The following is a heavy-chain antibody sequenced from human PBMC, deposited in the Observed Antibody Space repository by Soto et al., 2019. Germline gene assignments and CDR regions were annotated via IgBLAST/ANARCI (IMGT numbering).Heavy chain of an antibody. V-gene: IGHV4-34*01. Sequence: PSETLSLTCAIYGESFSRYYWSWIRQPPGEGLEWIGEINHSGSTNYNPSLKSRVTISVDTSRNQFSLKLSSVTAADTAVFYCARGLSITNSSYSYYAMDVWGQGTTVTVSS. CDR2: INHSGST. CDR1: GESFSRYY. D-gene: IGHD2-8*01. CDR3: ARGLSITNSSYSYYAMDV. J-gene: IGHJ6*02.